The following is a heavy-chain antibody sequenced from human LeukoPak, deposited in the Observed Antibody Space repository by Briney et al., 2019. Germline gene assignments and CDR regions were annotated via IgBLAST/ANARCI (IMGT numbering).Heavy chain of an antibody. V-gene: IGHV3-15*01. CDR1: GFTFSNAW. Sequence: GGSLRLSCEASGFTFSNAWMSWVRQAPGKGLEWVGRIISKVDGGTADYAAPVKGRFTISRDDSKNTVYLQMNSLKIEDTAVYYCTTSGGTTTRFVDYWGQGNLVSVSS. D-gene: IGHD2/OR15-2a*01. J-gene: IGHJ4*02. CDR3: TTSGGTTTRFVDY. CDR2: IISKVDGGTA.